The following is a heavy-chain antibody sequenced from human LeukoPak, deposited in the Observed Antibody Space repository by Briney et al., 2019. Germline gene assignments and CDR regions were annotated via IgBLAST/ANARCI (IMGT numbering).Heavy chain of an antibody. CDR1: GGSISSSSYY. Sequence: PSETLSLTCTVSGGSISSSSYYWGWIRQPPGKGLEWIGSIYYSGSTNYNPSLKSRVTISVDTSKNQFSLKLSSVTAADTAVYYCARRRRYCSGGSCSTDFDYWGQGTLVTVSS. V-gene: IGHV4-39*07. CDR3: ARRRRYCSGGSCSTDFDY. J-gene: IGHJ4*02. D-gene: IGHD2-15*01. CDR2: IYYSGST.